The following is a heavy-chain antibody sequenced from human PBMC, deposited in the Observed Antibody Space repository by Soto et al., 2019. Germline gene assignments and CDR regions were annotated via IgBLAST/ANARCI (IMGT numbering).Heavy chain of an antibody. D-gene: IGHD3-22*01. V-gene: IGHV3-23*01. CDR3: AKDYYDSSGYYLFHHDAFDI. CDR2: ISGSGGST. CDR1: GFTFSSYA. Sequence: PGGSLRLSCAASGFTFSSYAMSWVRQAPGKGLECVSAISGSGGSTCYADSVKGRFTISRDNSKNTLYLQMNSLRAEDTAVYYCAKDYYDSSGYYLFHHDAFDIWGQGTMVTVSS. J-gene: IGHJ3*02.